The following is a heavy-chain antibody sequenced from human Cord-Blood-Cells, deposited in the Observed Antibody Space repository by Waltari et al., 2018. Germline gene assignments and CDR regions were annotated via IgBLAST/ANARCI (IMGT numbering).Heavy chain of an antibody. CDR3: ARHRYYYDSSGYCDY. V-gene: IGHV5-51*01. Sequence: EVQLVQSGAEVKKPGESLKISWKGSGYSFTSYWIGWVRQLPGKGLEWMGIIYPGDSDTRYSPSFQGQVTISADNSISTAYLQWSSLKASDTAMYYCARHRYYYDSSGYCDYWGQGTLVTVSS. CDR1: GYSFTSYW. D-gene: IGHD3-22*01. J-gene: IGHJ4*02. CDR2: IYPGDSDT.